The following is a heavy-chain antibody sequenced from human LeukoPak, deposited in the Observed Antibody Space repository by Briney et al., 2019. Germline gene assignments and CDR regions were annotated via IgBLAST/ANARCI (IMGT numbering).Heavy chain of an antibody. D-gene: IGHD2-2*01. V-gene: IGHV3-21*01. CDR3: ARSVYCSSTSCYWIDY. CDR2: ISSSSSYV. CDR1: GFTFSRYN. J-gene: IGHJ4*02. Sequence: GGSLRLSCAASGFTFSRYNMNWVRQAPGKGLEWVSSISSSSSYVYYADSVKGRFTISRDNAKNSLYLQVSSLRAEDTAVYYCARSVYCSSTSCYWIDYWGQGTLVTVSS.